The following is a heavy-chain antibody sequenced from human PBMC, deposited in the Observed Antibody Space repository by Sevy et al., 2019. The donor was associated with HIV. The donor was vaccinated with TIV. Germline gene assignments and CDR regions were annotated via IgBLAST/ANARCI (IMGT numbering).Heavy chain of an antibody. D-gene: IGHD6-6*01. J-gene: IGHJ6*02. CDR1: GGTFSSYA. CDR3: AREYSSSSHYYYGMDV. CDR2: IIPIFGTA. Sequence: ASVKVSCKASGGTFSSYAISWVRQAPGQGLEWMGGIIPIFGTANYAQKIQGRVTITADESTSTAYMELSSLRSEDTAVYYCAREYSSSSHYYYGMDVWGQGTTVTVSS. V-gene: IGHV1-69*13.